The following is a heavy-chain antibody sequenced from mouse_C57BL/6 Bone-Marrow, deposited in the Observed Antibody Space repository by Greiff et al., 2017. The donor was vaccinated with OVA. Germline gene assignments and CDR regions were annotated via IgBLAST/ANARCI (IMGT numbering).Heavy chain of an antibody. CDR3: GRWTRGGYFDV. CDR1: GYAFPTYL. Sequence: VQLPQSGAELVRPGTSVKVSCKASGYAFPTYLIECVKQRPGQGLEWIGVIHPGSGGPNYTEKFKGKAPLTADKSSSTASMQLSSLTSEDAAVYFCGRWTRGGYFDVWGTGTTVTVSS. V-gene: IGHV1-54*01. CDR2: IHPGSGGP. J-gene: IGHJ1*03.